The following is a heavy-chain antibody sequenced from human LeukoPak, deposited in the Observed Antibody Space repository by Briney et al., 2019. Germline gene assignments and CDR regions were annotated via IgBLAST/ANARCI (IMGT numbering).Heavy chain of an antibody. CDR1: GYTFTSYY. CDR2: INPSGGST. J-gene: IGHJ4*02. CDR3: ALLGGGIISFDC. Sequence: ASVKVSCKASGYTFTSYYMHWVRQAPGQGLEWMGIINPSGGSTSYAQKFQGRVTMTRDTSTSTVYMELSSLRSEDTAVYYCALLGGGIISFDCWGQGTLVTVSS. D-gene: IGHD3-10*01. V-gene: IGHV1-46*01.